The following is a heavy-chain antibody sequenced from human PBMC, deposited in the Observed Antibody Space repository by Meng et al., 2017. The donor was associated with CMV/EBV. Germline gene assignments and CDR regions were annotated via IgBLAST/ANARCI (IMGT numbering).Heavy chain of an antibody. CDR3: ARDRGPSTVRTRHYYCYGMDV. Sequence: ASVKVSCKASGYTFTSYGISWVRQAPGQGLEWMGWISAYNGNTNYAQKLQGRVTMTTDTSTSTAYMELRSLRSEDTAVYYCARDRGPSTVRTRHYYCYGMDVWGQGTTVTVSS. V-gene: IGHV1-18*01. CDR1: GYTFTSYG. CDR2: ISAYNGNT. J-gene: IGHJ6*02. D-gene: IGHD4-11*01.